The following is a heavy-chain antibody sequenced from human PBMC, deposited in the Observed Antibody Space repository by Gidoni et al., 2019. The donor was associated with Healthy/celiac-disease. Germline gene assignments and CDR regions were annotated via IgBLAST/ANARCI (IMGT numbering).Heavy chain of an antibody. CDR2: ISSSSSTI. Sequence: EVQLVESGGGLVQPGGSLRLSCAASGFTFSSYSMNWVRQAPGKGLEWVSYISSSSSTIYYADSVKGRFTISRDNAKNSLYLQMNSLRAEDTAVYYCARGSRSSSLRGDYWGQGTLVTVSS. V-gene: IGHV3-48*01. CDR3: ARGSRSSSLRGDY. CDR1: GFTFSSYS. D-gene: IGHD6-13*01. J-gene: IGHJ4*02.